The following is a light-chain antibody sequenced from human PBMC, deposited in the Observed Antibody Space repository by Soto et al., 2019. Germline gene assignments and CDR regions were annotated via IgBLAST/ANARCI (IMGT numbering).Light chain of an antibody. J-gene: IGLJ3*02. CDR3: SSYTSSTTLV. CDR2: EVS. CDR1: STDVGAYNY. V-gene: IGLV2-14*01. Sequence: QSALTQPPSASGSPGQSVTISCTGTSTDVGAYNYVSWYQQHPGKAPKLLIYEVSNRPSGVSSRFSGSKSGNTASLTISGLRAEDETDYYCSSYTSSTTLVFGGGTKLTVL.